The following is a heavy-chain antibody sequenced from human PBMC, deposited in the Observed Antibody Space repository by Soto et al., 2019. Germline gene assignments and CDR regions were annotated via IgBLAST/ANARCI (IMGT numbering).Heavy chain of an antibody. CDR2: IDSSGEK. V-gene: IGHV2-26*01. CDR1: GLSITDSEMG. CDR3: ARWHLAVAVSPWFDP. Sequence: QVTLKESGPVLVKPTETLTLRCTVSGLSITDSEMGVSWIRQPPGQPLEWLAHIDSSGEKSYRTFLKSRPAISKDTSKSQIVLTMTNMDPADTATYYCARWHLAVAVSPWFDPWGQGIPVTVAS. J-gene: IGHJ5*02. D-gene: IGHD6-19*01.